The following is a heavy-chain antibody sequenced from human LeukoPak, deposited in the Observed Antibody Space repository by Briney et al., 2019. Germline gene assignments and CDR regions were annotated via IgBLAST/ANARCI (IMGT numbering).Heavy chain of an antibody. D-gene: IGHD2-2*01. CDR3: ARVRVDSGGTSWQRAFDP. J-gene: IGHJ5*02. CDR2: INPSGGST. V-gene: IGHV1-46*01. Sequence: ASVKVSCKASGYTFTSYYMHWVRQAPGQGLEWMGIINPSGGSTSYAQKFQGRVTMTRDTSTSTVYMELSSLRSEDTAVYYCARVRVDSGGTSWQRAFDPWGQGTLVTVSS. CDR1: GYTFTSYY.